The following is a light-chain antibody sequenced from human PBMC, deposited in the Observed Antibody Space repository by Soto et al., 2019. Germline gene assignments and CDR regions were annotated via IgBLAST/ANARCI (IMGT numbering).Light chain of an antibody. CDR2: GSS. CDR1: SSNIGAGYD. Sequence: QSVLTQPPSVSGAPGQRVTISCTGSSSNIGAGYDVHWYQQLPGTAPKLLIYGSSNRPSGVPDRFSGSKSGTSASLAITGLQAEDEADYYCQSYDSSLSGPVVFGGGTKLT. J-gene: IGLJ2*01. V-gene: IGLV1-40*01. CDR3: QSYDSSLSGPVV.